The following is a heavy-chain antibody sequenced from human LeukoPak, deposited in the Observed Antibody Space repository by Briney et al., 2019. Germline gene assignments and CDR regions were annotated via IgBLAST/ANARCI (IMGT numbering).Heavy chain of an antibody. J-gene: IGHJ4*02. V-gene: IGHV3-66*01. CDR1: GLTVSGNY. CDR3: ARAGLRYFDWLFDEDYFDY. Sequence: GGSLRLSCAASGLTVSGNYMSWVRQAPGTGLEWVSVIYSGGNTYYADSVKDRFIISRDNSENTLYLQMNSLRAEDTAVYYCARAGLRYFDWLFDEDYFDYWGQGTLVTVSS. CDR2: IYSGGNT. D-gene: IGHD3-9*01.